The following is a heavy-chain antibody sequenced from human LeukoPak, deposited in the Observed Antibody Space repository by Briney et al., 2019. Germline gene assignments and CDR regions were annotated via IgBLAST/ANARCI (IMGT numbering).Heavy chain of an antibody. J-gene: IGHJ4*02. CDR2: MKEEGGNI. CDR1: GFTFSTEW. D-gene: IGHD6-19*01. CDR3: TRDGCSGWCHDY. V-gene: IGHV3-7*01. Sequence: PGGSLGLSCAASGFTFSTEWMGWVRQAPGKGLEWVATMKEEGGNIYYVDSVRGRFTISRDNAKNSLFLQMNSLRADDTAVYYCTRDGCSGWCHDYWGQGTLVTVSS.